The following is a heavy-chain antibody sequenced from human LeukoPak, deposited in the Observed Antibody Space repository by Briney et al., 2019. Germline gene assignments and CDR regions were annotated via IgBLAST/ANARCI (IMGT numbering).Heavy chain of an antibody. V-gene: IGHV1-2*02. Sequence: ASVKVSCKASGYTFTGYYIHWVRQAPGHGLEWMGWINPNSGDTNFAQKFQGRVTMTRDTSISTAYMELSSLRSDDTAVYYCARDFRYLGIAAAGSNYWGQGTLVTVSS. J-gene: IGHJ4*02. CDR3: ARDFRYLGIAAAGSNY. D-gene: IGHD6-13*01. CDR2: INPNSGDT. CDR1: GYTFTGYY.